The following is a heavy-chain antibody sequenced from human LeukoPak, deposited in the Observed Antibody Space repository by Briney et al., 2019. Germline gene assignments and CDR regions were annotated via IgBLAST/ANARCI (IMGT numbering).Heavy chain of an antibody. CDR2: IYTSGST. CDR3: ARRPIVGTKGYWFDS. V-gene: IGHV4-61*02. CDR1: GGSNSSGSYY. J-gene: IGHJ5*01. D-gene: IGHD1-26*01. Sequence: SETLSLTCTVSGGSNSSGSYYWSWIRQPAGKGLEWIGRIYTSGSTNYNPSLKSRVTISVDTSKNQFSLKLSSVTAADTAVYYCARRPIVGTKGYWFDSWGQGMLVTVSS.